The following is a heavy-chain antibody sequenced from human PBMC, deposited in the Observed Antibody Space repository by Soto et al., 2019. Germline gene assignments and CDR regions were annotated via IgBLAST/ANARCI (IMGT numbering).Heavy chain of an antibody. D-gene: IGHD3-9*01. CDR1: GGSISSGDYY. V-gene: IGHV4-30-4*01. CDR3: ARDRAYYDILTGSLAYNWFDP. CDR2: IYYSGST. J-gene: IGHJ5*02. Sequence: SETLSLTCTVSGGSISSGDYYWSWIRQPPGKGLEWIGYIYYSGSTYYNPSLKSRVTISVDTSKNQFSLKLSSVTAADTAVYYCARDRAYYDILTGSLAYNWFDPWGQGTLVTVSS.